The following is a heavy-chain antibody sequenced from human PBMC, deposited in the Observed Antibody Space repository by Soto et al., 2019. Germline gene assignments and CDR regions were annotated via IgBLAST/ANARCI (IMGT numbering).Heavy chain of an antibody. CDR2: IYWNDDK. J-gene: IGHJ4*02. Sequence: KESGPTLVKPTQTLTLTCTFSGFSLSTSGVGVGWIRQPPGKALEWLALIYWNDDKRYSPSLKSRLTITKDTSKNQVVLTMTNMDPVDTATYYCAHSHHLAAGMPATFDYWGQGTLVTVSS. D-gene: IGHD6-13*01. CDR1: GFSLSTSGVG. V-gene: IGHV2-5*01. CDR3: AHSHHLAAGMPATFDY.